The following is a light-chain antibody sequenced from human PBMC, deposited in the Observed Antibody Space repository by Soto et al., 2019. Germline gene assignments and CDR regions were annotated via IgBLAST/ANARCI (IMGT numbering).Light chain of an antibody. V-gene: IGKV3-15*01. CDR3: QQYNNWPPYT. CDR1: QSVSSN. Sequence: EIVMTQSPATLSVSPGERATLSCRASQSVSSNLAWYQQKPGQAPRLLIYGASTRATCIPARFSGSGSGTEFTITISSLQSEDFAVYYCQQYNNWPPYTFGQGTKLEI. J-gene: IGKJ2*01. CDR2: GAS.